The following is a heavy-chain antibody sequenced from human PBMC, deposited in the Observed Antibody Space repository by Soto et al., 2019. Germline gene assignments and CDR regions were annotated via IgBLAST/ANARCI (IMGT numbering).Heavy chain of an antibody. CDR2: INPSGGST. CDR1: GYTFTSYY. D-gene: IGHD6-19*01. J-gene: IGHJ4*02. Sequence: ASVKVSCKASGYTFTSYYIHWVRQAPGQGLEWMGIINPSGGSTTYAQKFQGRVTMTRDTSTSTVYMELNSLKTEDTAVYYCTRHRSYSSGWDAPNYFDYWGQGTLVTVSS. V-gene: IGHV1-46*03. CDR3: TRHRSYSSGWDAPNYFDY.